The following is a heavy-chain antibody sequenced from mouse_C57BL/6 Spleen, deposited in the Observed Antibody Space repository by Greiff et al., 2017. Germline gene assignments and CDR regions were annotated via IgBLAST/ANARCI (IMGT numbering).Heavy chain of an antibody. Sequence: EVQLQESGPGLVKPSQSLSLTCSVTGYSITSGYYWNWIRQFPGNKLEWMGYISYDGSNNYNPSLKNRISITRDTSKNQFFLKLNSVTTEDTATYYCARDRNYYDYDPFDYWGQGTTLTVSS. CDR1: GYSITSGYY. CDR2: ISYDGSN. D-gene: IGHD2-4*01. CDR3: ARDRNYYDYDPFDY. V-gene: IGHV3-6*01. J-gene: IGHJ2*01.